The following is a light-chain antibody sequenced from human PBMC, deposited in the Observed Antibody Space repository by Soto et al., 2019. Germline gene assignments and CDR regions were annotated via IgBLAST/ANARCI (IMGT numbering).Light chain of an antibody. Sequence: SYDLTQPPSVSLSPGQTASITCSGDKLGDKFACWYQQKPGQSPVLVIYEDYKRPSGIPERFSGSNSGNTATLTISDTQAMDEADYYCQAWDINTAVFGTGTKVTVL. J-gene: IGLJ1*01. CDR3: QAWDINTAV. CDR2: EDY. CDR1: KLGDKF. V-gene: IGLV3-1*01.